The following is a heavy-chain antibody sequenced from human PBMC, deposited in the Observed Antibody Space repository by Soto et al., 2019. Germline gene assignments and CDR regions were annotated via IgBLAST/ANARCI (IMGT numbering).Heavy chain of an antibody. Sequence: ASVKGACKGSGYTFTSDARHWVRQATRQRLEWMGWINAGNGNTKYSQKFQGRVTITRDTSASTAYMELSSLRSEDTAVYYCARRRSSGWDNAFDIWGQGTMVTVSS. CDR2: INAGNGNT. V-gene: IGHV1-3*01. CDR1: GYTFTSDA. D-gene: IGHD6-19*01. J-gene: IGHJ3*02. CDR3: ARRRSSGWDNAFDI.